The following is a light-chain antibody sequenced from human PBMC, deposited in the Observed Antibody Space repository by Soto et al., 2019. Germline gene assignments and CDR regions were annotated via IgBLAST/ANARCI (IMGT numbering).Light chain of an antibody. CDR3: QKFNSYPLT. Sequence: DIQMTQSPSTLPASVGDRVSISCRASQSISNWLAWYQHKPGQAPRLLIYSASTMQSGVPARFSGSRSGTEFTLTISSLQPEDIAAYYCQKFNSYPLTFGHGTKVDIK. CDR2: SAS. CDR1: QSISNW. V-gene: IGKV1-5*01. J-gene: IGKJ1*01.